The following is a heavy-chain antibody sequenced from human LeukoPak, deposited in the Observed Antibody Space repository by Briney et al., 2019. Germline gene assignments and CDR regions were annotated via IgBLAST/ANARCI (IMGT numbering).Heavy chain of an antibody. J-gene: IGHJ4*02. CDR3: AKEGHSSGWSSLAYFDY. CDR1: GFTVSSNY. D-gene: IGHD6-19*01. V-gene: IGHV3-53*01. CDR2: IYSGGST. Sequence: PGGSLRLSCAASGFTVSSNYMSWVRQAPGKGLEWVSVIYSGGSTYYADSVKGRFTISRDNSKSTLYLQMNSLRAGDTAVYYCAKEGHSSGWSSLAYFDYWGQGMLVTVSS.